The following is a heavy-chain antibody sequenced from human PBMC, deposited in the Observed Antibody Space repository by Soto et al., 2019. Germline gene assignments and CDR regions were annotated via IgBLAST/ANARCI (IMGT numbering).Heavy chain of an antibody. Sequence: QVQLVESGGGVVQPGRSLRLSCAASGFTFSSYAMHWVRQAPGKGLEWVAVISYDGSNKYYADSVKGRFTISRDNSKNTLYLQMNSLRAEDTAVYYCARDVMTMTTVTSFSRDYWGQGTLVTVSS. J-gene: IGHJ4*02. CDR2: ISYDGSNK. CDR1: GFTFSSYA. CDR3: ARDVMTMTTVTSFSRDY. D-gene: IGHD4-17*01. V-gene: IGHV3-30-3*01.